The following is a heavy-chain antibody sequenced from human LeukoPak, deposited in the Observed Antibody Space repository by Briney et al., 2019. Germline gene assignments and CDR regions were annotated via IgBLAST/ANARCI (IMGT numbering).Heavy chain of an antibody. V-gene: IGHV3-21*01. CDR1: GFTFSSYS. Sequence: GSLRLSCAASGFTFSSYSMNWVRQAPGKGLEWVSSISSSSSYIYYADSVKGRFTISRDNAKNSLYLQMNSLRAEDTAVYYCARDRVSRIYDSSGYHLLWGQGTLVTVSS. CDR2: ISSSSSYI. D-gene: IGHD3-22*01. J-gene: IGHJ4*02. CDR3: ARDRVSRIYDSSGYHLL.